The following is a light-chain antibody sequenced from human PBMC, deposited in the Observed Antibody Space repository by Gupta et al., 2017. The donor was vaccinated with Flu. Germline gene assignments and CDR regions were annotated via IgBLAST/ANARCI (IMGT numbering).Light chain of an antibody. J-gene: IGKJ4*01. CDR1: QDFGGN. V-gene: IGKV3-15*01. CDR3: QQYKSWPLT. CDR2: GAY. Sequence: PTNLSVCSWEKATLSCRASQDFGGNLTWDQQKTGQASKLLILGAYNRATGIPARFSGSGSGTEFTLTISSLRSEDFAVYYCQQYKSWPLTFGGGTKVEIK.